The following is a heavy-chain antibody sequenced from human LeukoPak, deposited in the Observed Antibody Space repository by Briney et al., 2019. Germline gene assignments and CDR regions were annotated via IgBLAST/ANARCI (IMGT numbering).Heavy chain of an antibody. J-gene: IGHJ3*02. V-gene: IGHV6-1*01. CDR2: TYYRSKWYN. CDR1: GDSVSSNSAA. Sequence: SQTLSLTCAISGDSVSSNSAAWNWIRQSPSRGLEWLGRTYYRSKWYNDYAVSVKSRITINPDTSKNQLSLQLDSVTPEDTAVYYCCHSLSGRTGAFDIWGRGTVVTASS. CDR3: CHSLSGRTGAFDI. D-gene: IGHD2-21*01.